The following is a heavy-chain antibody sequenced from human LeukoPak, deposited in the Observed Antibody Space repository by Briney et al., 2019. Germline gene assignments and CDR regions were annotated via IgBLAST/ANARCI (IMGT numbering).Heavy chain of an antibody. CDR2: INHSGST. V-gene: IGHV4-34*01. CDR1: GGSFSGYY. J-gene: IGHJ3*02. D-gene: IGHD3-22*01. CDR3: VRGNYDNRGYSNAFDI. Sequence: SETLSLTCAVYGGSFSGYYWSWIRQPPGKGLEWIGEINHSGSTNYNPSLKSRVTISADTSKNQFSLKLTSVTAADTAVYYCVRGNYDNRGYSNAFDIWGQGAMVTVSS.